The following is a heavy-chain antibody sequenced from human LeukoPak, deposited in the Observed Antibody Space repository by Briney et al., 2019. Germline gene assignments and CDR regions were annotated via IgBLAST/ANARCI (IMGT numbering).Heavy chain of an antibody. CDR3: ARVYYSRSYDYWYFDL. CDR2: IYYSGNT. Sequence: SETLSLTCTVSGGSISSSSYYWGWIRQPPGKGLEWIGYIYYSGNTNYNPSLKSRVTISVDTSKNQFSLKLSSVSAADTAVYYCARVYYSRSYDYWYFDLWGRGTLVTVSS. D-gene: IGHD6-13*01. V-gene: IGHV4-61*05. CDR1: GGSISSSSYY. J-gene: IGHJ2*01.